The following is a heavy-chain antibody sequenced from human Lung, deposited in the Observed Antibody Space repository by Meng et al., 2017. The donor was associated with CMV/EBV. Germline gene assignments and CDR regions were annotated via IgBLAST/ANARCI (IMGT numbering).Heavy chain of an antibody. V-gene: IGHV4-39*07. CDR2: IFYSGST. Sequence: ETLSLTXSVSAGSISSYGSFWGWIRQPPGKGLEWIGNIFYSGSTYYSPSLKSRVTISVDTSKNQFSLKLSSVTAADTAVYYCARILGVYCSSTSCFGWYFDYWGQGTLVAVSS. CDR1: AGSISSYGSF. CDR3: ARILGVYCSSTSCFGWYFDY. J-gene: IGHJ4*02. D-gene: IGHD2-2*01.